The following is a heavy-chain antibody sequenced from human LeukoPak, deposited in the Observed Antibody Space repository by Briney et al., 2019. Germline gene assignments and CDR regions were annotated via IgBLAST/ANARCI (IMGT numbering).Heavy chain of an antibody. V-gene: IGHV4-34*01. J-gene: IGHJ3*02. CDR3: ARDQKDPSDAFDI. CDR2: INHSGST. CDR1: GGSFSGYY. Sequence: SETLSLTCAVYGGSFSGYYWSWIRQPPGKGLEWIGEINHSGSTNYNPSLKSRVTISVDTSKNQFSLKLSSVTAADTAVYYCARDQKDPSDAFDIWGQGTKVTVSS.